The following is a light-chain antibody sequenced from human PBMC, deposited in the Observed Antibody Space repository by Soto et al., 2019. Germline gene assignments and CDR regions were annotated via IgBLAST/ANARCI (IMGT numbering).Light chain of an antibody. CDR3: QQFSSYPLT. CDR1: QSVSSN. CDR2: DAS. V-gene: IGKV3-20*01. J-gene: IGKJ4*01. Sequence: EIVMTQSPATLSVSPGERATLSCRASQSVSSNLAWYQQKPGQAPRLLIYDASSRATGIPDRFSGGGSGTDVTLTISRLEPEEFAGYYCQQFSSYPLTFGGGTKVDI.